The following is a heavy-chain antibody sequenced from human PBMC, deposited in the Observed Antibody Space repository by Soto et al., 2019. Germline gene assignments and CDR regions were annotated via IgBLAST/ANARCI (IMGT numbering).Heavy chain of an antibody. CDR1: GGSISSGGYY. J-gene: IGHJ5*02. CDR3: GRGYSFRSWFDP. Sequence: PSETLSLTCTVSGGSISSGGYYWSWIRQHPGKGLEWIGYIYYSGSTYYNPSLKSRVTISVDTSKNQFSLKLSSVTAADTAVYYCGRGYSFRSWFDPWGQGTLVTVSS. V-gene: IGHV4-31*03. CDR2: IYYSGST. D-gene: IGHD5-18*01.